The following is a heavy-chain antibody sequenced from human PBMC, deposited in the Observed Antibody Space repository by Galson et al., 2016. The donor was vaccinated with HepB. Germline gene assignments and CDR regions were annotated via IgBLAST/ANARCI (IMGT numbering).Heavy chain of an antibody. J-gene: IGHJ5*02. CDR2: ITFDGYNQ. CDR1: GFTFSSYA. V-gene: IGHV3-30*04. D-gene: IGHD3-3*01. Sequence: SLRLSCAASGFTFSSYAMHWVRQAPGKGLEWVALITFDGYNQYYADSVKGRFTISRDDSKNMLYMQMNSLRAEDTGVYYCARDRRYTMFAVVHEMESWGQGTLVTVSS. CDR3: ARDRRYTMFAVVHEMES.